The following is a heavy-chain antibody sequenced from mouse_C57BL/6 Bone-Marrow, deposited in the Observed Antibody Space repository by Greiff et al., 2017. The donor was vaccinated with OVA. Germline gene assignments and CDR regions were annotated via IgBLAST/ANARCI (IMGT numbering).Heavy chain of an antibody. V-gene: IGHV7-3*01. Sequence: EVKLVESGGGLVQPGDSLSLSCAASGFTFTNYYMSWVRQPPGKALEWLAFIRNKPNGSTTEYSASVKGRFTISRATSPSILYLQMNALRAKDSATYYCARYKGRVAVDYFDYWGQGTALTVSS. CDR2: IRNKPNGSTT. J-gene: IGHJ2*01. CDR1: GFTFTNYY. D-gene: IGHD1-1*01. CDR3: ARYKGRVAVDYFDY.